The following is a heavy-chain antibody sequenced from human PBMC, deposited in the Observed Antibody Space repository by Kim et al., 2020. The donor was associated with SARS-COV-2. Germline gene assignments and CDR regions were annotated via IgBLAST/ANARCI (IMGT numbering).Heavy chain of an antibody. Sequence: GGSLRLSCAASGFTFSDYYMSWIRQAPGKGLEWVSYISSSGSTIYYADSVKGRFTISRDNAKNSLYLQMNSLRAEDTAVYYCARDKRQYYYDSSGYYYYYYYGMDVWGQGTTVTVSS. D-gene: IGHD3-22*01. CDR1: GFTFSDYY. V-gene: IGHV3-11*04. CDR2: ISSSGSTI. J-gene: IGHJ6*02. CDR3: ARDKRQYYYDSSGYYYYYYYGMDV.